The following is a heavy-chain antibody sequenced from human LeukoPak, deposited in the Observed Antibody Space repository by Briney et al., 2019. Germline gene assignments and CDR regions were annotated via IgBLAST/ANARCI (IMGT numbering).Heavy chain of an antibody. CDR1: GGSISSYY. CDR3: ARDYYDSGSSAL. Sequence: SETLSLTCTVSGGSISSYYWSWIRQPPGKGLEWIGNIYYSGSTNYNPSLKSRVTISVDTSKNQFSLELTSVTAADTAVYYCARDYYDSGSSALWGQGTLVTVSS. CDR2: IYYSGST. V-gene: IGHV4-59*01. J-gene: IGHJ4*02. D-gene: IGHD3-10*01.